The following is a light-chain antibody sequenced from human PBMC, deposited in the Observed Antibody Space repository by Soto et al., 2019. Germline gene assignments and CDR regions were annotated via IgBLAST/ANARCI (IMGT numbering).Light chain of an antibody. CDR3: HQYNNWPPDT. J-gene: IGKJ2*01. Sequence: EIVMTQSPATLSVSPGERATLSCRASQSVGRNLAWYQQKPGQAPRLLIYGASTRATGVPARFSGSGSGTEFTLTITSLQSEYFAVYHCHQYNNWPPDTFGQGTKLEIK. CDR2: GAS. V-gene: IGKV3-15*01. CDR1: QSVGRN.